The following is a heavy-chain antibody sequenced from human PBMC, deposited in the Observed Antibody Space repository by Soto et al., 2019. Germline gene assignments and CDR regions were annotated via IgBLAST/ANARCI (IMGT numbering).Heavy chain of an antibody. D-gene: IGHD3-22*01. Sequence: SETLSLTCTVSGGSISSGDYYWSWIRQPPGKGLEWIGYIYYSGSTYYNPSLKSRVTISVDTSKNQFSLKLSSVTAADTAVYYCARDRITMIVDVIYYYGMDVWGQGTTVTVSS. CDR2: IYYSGST. V-gene: IGHV4-30-4*01. CDR3: ARDRITMIVDVIYYYGMDV. J-gene: IGHJ6*02. CDR1: GGSISSGDYY.